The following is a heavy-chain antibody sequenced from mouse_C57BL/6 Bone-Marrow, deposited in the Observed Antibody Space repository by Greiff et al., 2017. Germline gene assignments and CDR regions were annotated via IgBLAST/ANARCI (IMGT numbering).Heavy chain of an antibody. CDR1: GYTFTSYW. D-gene: IGHD4-1*01. CDR2: IYPGNSDT. J-gene: IGHJ2*01. CDR3: TRGGANWALFDF. V-gene: IGHV1-5*01. Sequence: VQLQQSGTVLARPGASVKMSCKTSGYTFTSYWMHWVKQRPGQGLEWIGAIYPGNSDTSYNQKFKGKAKLTAVTSASTAYMELSSLTDEDSAVYYCTRGGANWALFDFWGQGTTLTVTA.